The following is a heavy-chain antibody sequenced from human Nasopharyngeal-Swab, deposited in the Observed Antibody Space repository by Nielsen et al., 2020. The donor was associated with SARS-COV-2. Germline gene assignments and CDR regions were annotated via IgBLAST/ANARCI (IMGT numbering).Heavy chain of an antibody. Sequence: GESLKISCAASGFIFSGYGMHWVRQAPGKGLEWVALISYDGSNKFYADSVKGRFTISRDNSKNTLNLQMNSLRAEDTAVYYCAKDRYFAHYYFDYWGQGTLVTVSS. V-gene: IGHV3-30*18. J-gene: IGHJ4*02. CDR1: GFIFSGYG. CDR3: AKDRYFAHYYFDY. D-gene: IGHD3-9*01. CDR2: ISYDGSNK.